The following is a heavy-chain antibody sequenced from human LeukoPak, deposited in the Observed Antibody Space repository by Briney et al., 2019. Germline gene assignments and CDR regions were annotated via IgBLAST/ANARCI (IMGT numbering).Heavy chain of an antibody. V-gene: IGHV1-69*01. CDR3: ARGGGSGSQFYYYYGMDV. CDR2: IIPIFGTA. CDR1: GGTFSSYA. Sequence: SVKVSCKASGGTFSSYAISWVRQAPGQGLEWMGGIIPIFGTANYTQKFQGRVTITADESTSTAYMELSSLRSEDTAVYYCARGGGSGSQFYYYYGMDVWGKGTTVTVSS. D-gene: IGHD3-10*01. J-gene: IGHJ6*04.